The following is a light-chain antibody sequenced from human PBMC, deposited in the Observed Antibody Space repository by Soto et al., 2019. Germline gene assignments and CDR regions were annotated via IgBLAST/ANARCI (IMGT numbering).Light chain of an antibody. J-gene: IGKJ1*01. V-gene: IGKV1-6*01. CDR1: QGIATE. Sequence: AIQLTQSPSSMSASVGDTVSITCRASQGIATELGWYQQKPGKAPDLLIFGASGLRGGVPSRFSGSGSVSHFTLTITSLQPEDFATYYCLQDYDYPRTFGQGTRWIS. CDR2: GAS. CDR3: LQDYDYPRT.